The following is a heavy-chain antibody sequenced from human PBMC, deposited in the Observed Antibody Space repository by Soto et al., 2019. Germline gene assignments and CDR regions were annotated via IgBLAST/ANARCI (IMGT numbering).Heavy chain of an antibody. CDR1: SGTISSSNW. J-gene: IGHJ5*02. V-gene: IGHV4-4*02. CDR3: AVLGMVAAHREFDP. CDR2: INQSGSP. D-gene: IGHD2-15*01. Sequence: QVQLQESGPGLVKPSGTLSLTCAVSSGTISSSNWCTWVRQPPGKGPEWIGEINQSGSPNYNQSLRSGVTISVDKSRSQFVLKLVSVTAADTAIYYCAVLGMVAAHREFDPWGQGTLVTVSS.